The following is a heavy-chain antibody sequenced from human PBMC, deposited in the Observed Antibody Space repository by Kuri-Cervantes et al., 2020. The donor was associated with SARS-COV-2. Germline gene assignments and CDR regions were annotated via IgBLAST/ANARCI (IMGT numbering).Heavy chain of an antibody. V-gene: IGHV3-30*02. D-gene: IGHD2-21*01. J-gene: IGHJ6*03. CDR2: IRYDGSNK. CDR1: GFTFSSYG. CDR3: ASKHLYDIIVESDSYLKVAYYYMDV. Sequence: GESLKISCAASGFTFSSYGMHWVRQAPGKGLEWVAFIRYDGSNKYYADSVKGRFTISRDNSKNTLFLQMDSLRAEDTAVYYCASKHLYDIIVESDSYLKVAYYYMDVRGKGTTVTVSS.